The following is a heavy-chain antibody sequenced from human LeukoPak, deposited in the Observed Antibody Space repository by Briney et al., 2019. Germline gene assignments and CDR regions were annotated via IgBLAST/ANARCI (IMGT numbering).Heavy chain of an antibody. J-gene: IGHJ4*02. CDR3: ASSNSNVRVGY. D-gene: IGHD3-16*01. Sequence: GGSLRLSCAASGFTFSTSGMHWVRQAPGKGLEWVAVIWSDGSNKNYADSVKGRFTISRDNSKNTLYLQMNGLRAEDTAVYYCASSNSNVRVGYWGQGTLVTVSS. CDR1: GFTFSTSG. CDR2: IWSDGSNK. V-gene: IGHV3-33*01.